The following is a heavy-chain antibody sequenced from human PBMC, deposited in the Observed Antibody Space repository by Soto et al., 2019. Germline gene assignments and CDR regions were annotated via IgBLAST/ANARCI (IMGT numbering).Heavy chain of an antibody. Sequence: GGSLRLSCAASGFTFSSYSMNWVRQAPGKGLEWVSSISSSSSYIYYADSVKGRFTNSRDNAKNSLYLQMNSLRAEDTAVYYCSRDATSCGGDCYSLTAFDYWGQGTLVTVSS. J-gene: IGHJ4*02. V-gene: IGHV3-21*01. CDR2: ISSSSSYI. CDR3: SRDATSCGGDCYSLTAFDY. D-gene: IGHD2-21*01. CDR1: GFTFSSYS.